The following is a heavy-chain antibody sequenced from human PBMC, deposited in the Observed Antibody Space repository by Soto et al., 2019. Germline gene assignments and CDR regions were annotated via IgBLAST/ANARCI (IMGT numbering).Heavy chain of an antibody. D-gene: IGHD3-9*01. CDR1: GFSFSTYA. Sequence: GGSLRLSCAASGFSFSTYAMDWVRQTPGKGLEWVAVISYDGDHKYYTDSVKGRFTISRDNSKNTLYLLMNSLRSEDTAIYYCSRDPAPQDNDNFTGYFHFDYRGQGTTVTVSS. CDR2: ISYDGDHK. J-gene: IGHJ4*03. CDR3: SRDPAPQDNDNFTGYFHFDY. V-gene: IGHV3-30-3*01.